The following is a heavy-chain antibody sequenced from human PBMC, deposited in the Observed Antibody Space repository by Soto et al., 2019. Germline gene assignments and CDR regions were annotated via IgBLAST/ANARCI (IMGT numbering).Heavy chain of an antibody. D-gene: IGHD6-19*01. V-gene: IGHV3-23*01. CDR3: ARRGGSNGWGDFDS. J-gene: IGHJ4*02. CDR1: GFTFSRYA. Sequence: EVQLWESGGGLVQPGGSLRLSCAASGFTFSRYAMNWVRQAPGKGLEWVSSISYSDHSTYYADSVKGRFTISRDNSKDTLYLQMNNLRAEDTAVYCCARRGGSNGWGDFDSWGQGTLVSVSS. CDR2: ISYSDHST.